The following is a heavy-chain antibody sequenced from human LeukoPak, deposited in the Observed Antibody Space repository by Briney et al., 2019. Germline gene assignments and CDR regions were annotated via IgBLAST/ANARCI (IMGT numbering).Heavy chain of an antibody. V-gene: IGHV4-61*01. J-gene: IGHJ4*02. D-gene: IGHD6-6*01. CDR1: GGSVSSGSYY. Sequence: SETLSLTCTVSGGSVSSGSYYWSWIRQPPGKGLEWIGYIYYSGSTNYNPSLKSRVTISVDTSKNQFSLKLSSVTAADTAVYYCARGGKYQYYFDYWGQGTLVTVSS. CDR2: IYYSGST. CDR3: ARGGKYQYYFDY.